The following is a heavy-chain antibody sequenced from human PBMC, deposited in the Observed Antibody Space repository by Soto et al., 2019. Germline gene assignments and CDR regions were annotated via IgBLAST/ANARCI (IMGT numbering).Heavy chain of an antibody. CDR1: GGSISSYY. Sequence: SETLSLTCTVSGGSISSYYWCWIRQPPGKGLEWIGYIYYSGSTNYNPSLKSRVTISVDTSKNQFSLKLSSVTAADTAVYYCARGFGSGWSFDYWGQGTVVTVSS. D-gene: IGHD6-19*01. CDR3: ARGFGSGWSFDY. V-gene: IGHV4-59*01. J-gene: IGHJ4*02. CDR2: IYYSGST.